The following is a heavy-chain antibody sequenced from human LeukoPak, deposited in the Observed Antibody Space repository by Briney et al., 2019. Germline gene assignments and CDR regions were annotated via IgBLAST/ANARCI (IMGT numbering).Heavy chain of an antibody. V-gene: IGHV4-34*01. CDR3: ARRITMVRGVIAVYNWFDP. CDR1: GVSFSGYY. J-gene: IGHJ5*02. D-gene: IGHD3-10*01. CDR2: INHSGST. Sequence: PSETLSLTCAVYGVSFSGYYWSWIRQPPGKGLEWIGEINHSGSTNYNPSLKSRVTISVDTSKNQFSLKLSSVTAADTAVYYCARRITMVRGVIAVYNWFDPWGQGTLVTVSS.